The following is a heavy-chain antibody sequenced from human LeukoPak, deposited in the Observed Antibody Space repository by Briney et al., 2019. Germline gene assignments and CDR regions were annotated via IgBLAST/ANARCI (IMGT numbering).Heavy chain of an antibody. V-gene: IGHV3-30*02. D-gene: IGHD3-10*02. J-gene: IGHJ6*04. CDR3: AELGITMIGGV. CDR1: GFTFSYYG. CDR2: IRYDATNK. Sequence: GGSLRLSCAASGFTFSYYGMNWVRQAPGKGLEWVAFIRYDATNKYYADSVKGRFTISRDNSKNTLYLQMNGLRAEDTAVYYCAELGITMIGGVWGKGTTVTISS.